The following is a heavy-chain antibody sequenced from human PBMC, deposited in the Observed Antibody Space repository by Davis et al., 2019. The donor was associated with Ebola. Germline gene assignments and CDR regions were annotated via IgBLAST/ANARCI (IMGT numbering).Heavy chain of an antibody. CDR1: GGTFSSYA. CDR3: ARTRGNWFDP. CDR2: ISAYNGNT. Sequence: ASVKVSCKASGGTFSSYAISWVRQAPGQGLEWMGWISAYNGNTNYAQKLQGRVTMTTDTSTSTAYMELRSLRSDDTAVYYCARTRGNWFDPWGQGTLVTVSS. V-gene: IGHV1-18*01. J-gene: IGHJ5*02.